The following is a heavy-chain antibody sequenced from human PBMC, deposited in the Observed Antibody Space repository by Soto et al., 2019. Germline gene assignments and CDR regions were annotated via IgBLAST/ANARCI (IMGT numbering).Heavy chain of an antibody. V-gene: IGHV3-15*01. CDR1: GFTFSDSW. CDR3: TTYEYISGLYRYRWAY. CDR2: ILSKNDGGTT. D-gene: IGHD3-16*02. J-gene: IGHJ4*02. Sequence: EVQLVESGGGFVTPGGPLRLSCAASGFTFSDSWMGWVRQAPGKGLEWVGRILSKNDGGTTYYAASVKGRVTISRDDSNNTRYLQMNSQKTEDTAVYYCTTYEYISGLYRYRWAYWGQGALVPV.